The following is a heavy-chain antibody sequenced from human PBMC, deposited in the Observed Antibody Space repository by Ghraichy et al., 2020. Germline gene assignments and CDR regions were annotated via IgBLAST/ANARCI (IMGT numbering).Heavy chain of an antibody. Sequence: ETLSLTCTVSGGSISSYYWSWIRQPPGKGLEWIGYIYYSGSTNYNPSLKSRVTISVDTSKNQFSLKLSSVTAADTAVYYCARVHTAMVPNYFDYWGQGTLVTVSS. J-gene: IGHJ4*02. CDR3: ARVHTAMVPNYFDY. V-gene: IGHV4-59*01. CDR1: GGSISSYY. D-gene: IGHD5-18*01. CDR2: IYYSGST.